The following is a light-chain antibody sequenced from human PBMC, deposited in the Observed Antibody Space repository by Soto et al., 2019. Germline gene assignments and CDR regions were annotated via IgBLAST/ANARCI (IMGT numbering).Light chain of an antibody. Sequence: QSALTQPASLSGSPGQSITISCTGTSSDVGGYNYVSWYQHHSGKAPKLMIYEVSKRPSGLSNRFSASKSGNTASLTISGLQAEDEADYYCSSYAGSTTYVVFGGGTQLTVL. J-gene: IGLJ2*01. CDR2: EVS. CDR3: SSYAGSTTYVV. V-gene: IGLV2-23*02. CDR1: SSDVGGYNY.